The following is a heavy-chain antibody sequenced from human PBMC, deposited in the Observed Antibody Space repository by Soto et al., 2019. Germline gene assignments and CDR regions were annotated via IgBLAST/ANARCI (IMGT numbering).Heavy chain of an antibody. CDR3: ARSQIFGVEHYGMDV. J-gene: IGHJ6*02. Sequence: SGPTLVNPTQTLTLTCTFSGFSLSTSGMCVSWIRQPPGKALEWLALIDWDDDKYYSTSLKTRLTISKDTSKNQVVLTMTNMDPVDTATYYCARSQIFGVEHYGMDVWGQGTTVTVS. V-gene: IGHV2-70*01. CDR1: GFSLSTSGMC. D-gene: IGHD3-3*01. CDR2: IDWDDDK.